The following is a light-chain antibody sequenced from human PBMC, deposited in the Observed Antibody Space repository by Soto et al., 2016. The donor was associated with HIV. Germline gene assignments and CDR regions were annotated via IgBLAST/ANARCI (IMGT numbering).Light chain of an antibody. CDR1: QSLLHSNGYNY. CDR3: MQALQTPLT. Sequence: DIVMTQSPLSLPVTPGEPASISCRSSQSLLHSNGYNYLDWYLQKPGQSPQLLIYLGYSRASGVPDRFSGSGSGTDFTLKISRVETDDVGVYYCMQALQTPLTFGQGTRLEIK. J-gene: IGKJ5*01. V-gene: IGKV2-28*01. CDR2: LGY.